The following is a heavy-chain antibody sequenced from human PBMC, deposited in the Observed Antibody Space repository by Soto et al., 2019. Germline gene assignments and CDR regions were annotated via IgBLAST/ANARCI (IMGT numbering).Heavy chain of an antibody. J-gene: IGHJ6*02. Sequence: ASMKVSCKASGYTFTRFGISWVRQAPGQGLEWMGWISTYNGDTNYAQTFQGRVTMTTDTSTSTVHMEVRSLRSDDTAVYYCAREGVAPYYYYGMDVWG. CDR3: AREGVAPYYYYGMDV. CDR2: ISTYNGDT. V-gene: IGHV1-18*01. CDR1: GYTFTRFG. D-gene: IGHD5-12*01.